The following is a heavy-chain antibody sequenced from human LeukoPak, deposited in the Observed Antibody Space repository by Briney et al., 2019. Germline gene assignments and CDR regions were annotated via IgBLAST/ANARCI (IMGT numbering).Heavy chain of an antibody. J-gene: IGHJ4*02. CDR3: ASRRNSDGDYYFDS. CDR1: GASVSGTNW. CDR2: IFPSGYT. D-gene: IGHD5-18*01. V-gene: IGHV4-4*02. Sequence: SGTLSLTCAVSGASVSGTNWWTWVRQTPGKGLEWIGEIFPSGYTNYNPSLTSRVTISLDDSKNRFSLRLTSVTAADTAVYYCASRRNSDGDYYFDSWGQGTQVTVSS.